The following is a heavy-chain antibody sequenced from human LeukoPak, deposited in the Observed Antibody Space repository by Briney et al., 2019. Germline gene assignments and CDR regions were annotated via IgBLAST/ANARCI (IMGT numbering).Heavy chain of an antibody. Sequence: ASVKVFCKASGYTFTSYDINWVRQAPGQGLEWMGWMNPNSGNTGYAQKFQGRVTMTRNTSISTAYMELSSLRSEDTAVYYCARGFSSGYYALLYYYYGMDVWGQGTTVTVSS. CDR3: ARGFSSGYYALLYYYYGMDV. CDR1: GYTFTSYD. V-gene: IGHV1-8*01. J-gene: IGHJ6*02. CDR2: MNPNSGNT. D-gene: IGHD3-22*01.